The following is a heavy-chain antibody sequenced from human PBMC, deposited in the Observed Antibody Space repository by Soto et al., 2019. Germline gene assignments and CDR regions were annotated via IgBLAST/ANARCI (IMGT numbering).Heavy chain of an antibody. Sequence: GGSLRLSCAASGFTFSSYAMSWVRQAPGKGLEWVSAISGSGGSTYYADSVKGRFTISRDNSKNTLYLQMNSLRAEDTAVYYCAKDLRRLVLASQDYCGQGPLVTVSS. CDR1: GFTFSSYA. CDR2: ISGSGGST. V-gene: IGHV3-23*01. D-gene: IGHD6-19*01. CDR3: AKDLRRLVLASQDY. J-gene: IGHJ4*02.